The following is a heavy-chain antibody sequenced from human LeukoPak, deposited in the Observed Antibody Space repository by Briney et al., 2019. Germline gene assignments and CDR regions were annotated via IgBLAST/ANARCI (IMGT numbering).Heavy chain of an antibody. CDR3: ARVWGDGYNYFFDY. V-gene: IGHV4-59*01. Sequence: PSETLSLTCTVSGGSISSYYWSWIRQPPGKGLEWIGYIYYSGSTNYNPSLKSRVTISVDTSKNQFSLKLSSVTAADTAVYYCARVWGDGYNYFFDYWGQGTLVTVSS. CDR2: IYYSGST. J-gene: IGHJ4*02. CDR1: GGSISSYY. D-gene: IGHD5-24*01.